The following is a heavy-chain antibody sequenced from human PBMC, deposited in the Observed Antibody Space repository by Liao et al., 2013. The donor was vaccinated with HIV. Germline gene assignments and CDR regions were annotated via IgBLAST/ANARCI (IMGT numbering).Heavy chain of an antibody. V-gene: IGHV4-39*07. CDR1: GGSLSSINYY. CDR3: VRAGYYYDSTGQYPPATVVH. J-gene: IGHJ1*01. Sequence: QLQLLQSGPGLVKTSGTLSLTCTVSGGSLSSINYYWGWVRQPAGKGLEWIGHIHYTGNTFSTPSLKSRVDISIDTSKNQFSLRLRSVTAADTAIYYCVRAGYYYDSTGQYPPATVVHW. D-gene: IGHD3-22*01. CDR2: IHYTGNT.